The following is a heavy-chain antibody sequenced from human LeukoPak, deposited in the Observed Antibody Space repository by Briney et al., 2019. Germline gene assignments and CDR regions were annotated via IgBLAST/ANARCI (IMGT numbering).Heavy chain of an antibody. J-gene: IGHJ4*02. CDR3: ARHEVTAAAGTEFDS. Sequence: GESLKISCKGSGYSFTSYWIGWVRQMPGKGLEWMGIIYPGDSHTRYSPSFQGQVTISADKSISTAYLQWSSLKASDTAMYYCARHEVTAAAGTEFDSWGQGTLVTVSS. D-gene: IGHD6-13*01. CDR1: GYSFTSYW. CDR2: IYPGDSHT. V-gene: IGHV5-51*01.